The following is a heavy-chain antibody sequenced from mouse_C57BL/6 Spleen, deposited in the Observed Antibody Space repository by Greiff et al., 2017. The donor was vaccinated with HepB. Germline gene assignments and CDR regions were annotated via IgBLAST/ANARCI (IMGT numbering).Heavy chain of an antibody. D-gene: IGHD2-5*01. V-gene: IGHV5-16*01. J-gene: IGHJ1*03. CDR1: GFTFSDYY. CDR2: INYDGSST. CDR3: ARDSTYYSNPYWYFDV. Sequence: EVKLMESEGGLVQPGSSMKLSCTASGFTFSDYYMAWVRQVPEKGLEWVANINYDGSSTYYLDSLKSRFIISRDNAKNILYLQMSSLKSEDTATYYCARDSTYYSNPYWYFDVWGTGTTVTVSS.